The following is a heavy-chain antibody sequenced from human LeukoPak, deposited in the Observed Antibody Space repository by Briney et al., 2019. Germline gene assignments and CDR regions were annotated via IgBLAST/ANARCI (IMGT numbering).Heavy chain of an antibody. CDR1: GLTFSNYN. D-gene: IGHD3-22*01. Sequence: GGSLRFSCVASGLTFSNYNRPWFGQAPGKGLDGVAVNCKEENYKYHVDSVKGRFTISGDNSKNTVYLQMNSLGAEDTAVYLCARDSDYYDSSAYSFRGGLHYDFWGRGTLVTVSS. CDR3: ARDSDYYDSSAYSFRGGLHYDF. J-gene: IGHJ4*02. CDR2: NCKEENYK. V-gene: IGHV3-33*01.